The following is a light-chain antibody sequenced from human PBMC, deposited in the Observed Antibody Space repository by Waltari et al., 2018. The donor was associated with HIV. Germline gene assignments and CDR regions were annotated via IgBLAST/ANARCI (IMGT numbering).Light chain of an antibody. CDR3: QQYNNWPPYT. CDR2: GAS. Sequence: EIVMTQSPATLSVSPGERATLSCRASQSVSSDLAWYQQKPGQAPRLLMYGASTRATGIPARFSGGGSGTAFTLTISSLQSEDFVVYYCQQYNNWPPYTFGQGTKLEIK. CDR1: QSVSSD. J-gene: IGKJ2*01. V-gene: IGKV3-15*01.